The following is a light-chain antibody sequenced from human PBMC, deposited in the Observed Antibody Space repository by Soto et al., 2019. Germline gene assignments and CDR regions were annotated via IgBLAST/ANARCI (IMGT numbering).Light chain of an antibody. CDR2: GNS. CDR3: QAYDTSLSALYV. Sequence: QSVLTQPPSVSGAPGQRVTISCTGSNSNIGAGYDVHWYQLLPGTAPKLLIYGNSNRPSGVPDRFSGSKSGTSASLAITGLQAEDEADYYCQAYDTSLSALYVFGTGPKVTVL. V-gene: IGLV1-40*01. J-gene: IGLJ1*01. CDR1: NSNIGAGYD.